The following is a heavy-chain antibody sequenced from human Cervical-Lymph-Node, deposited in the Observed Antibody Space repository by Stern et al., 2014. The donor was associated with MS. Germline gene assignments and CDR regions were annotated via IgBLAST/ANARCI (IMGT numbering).Heavy chain of an antibody. J-gene: IGHJ5*02. Sequence: QLVESGPEVKKPGTSVKVSCKASGITFSHSAIQWLRQARGQRPEWKGWDGVFNGDVNYAPRFQERVTITRDMSTSTVYMELRSLKSEDTAIYYCASERYTYYDDQRPPGGFDPWGQGTLVTVSS. CDR3: ASERYTYYDDQRPPGGFDP. CDR2: DGVFNGDV. CDR1: GITFSHSA. V-gene: IGHV1-58*02. D-gene: IGHD5-18*01.